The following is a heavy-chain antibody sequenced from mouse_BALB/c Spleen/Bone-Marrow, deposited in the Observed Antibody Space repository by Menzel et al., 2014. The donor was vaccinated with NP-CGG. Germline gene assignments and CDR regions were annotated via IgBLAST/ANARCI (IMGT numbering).Heavy chain of an antibody. J-gene: IGHJ2*01. V-gene: IGHV5-17*02. CDR2: ISSGGSTI. D-gene: IGHD1-1*01. CDR3: ARSGSSSGYFDY. Sequence: DVMLVESGGGLVQPGGSRKLSCAASGFTFSSFAMHWVRQAPGKGLEWVAYISSGGSTIYYADTVMGRFTISRDNPKNALFLQMTSLRSEDTAMYYCARSGSSSGYFDYWGQGTTLTVSS. CDR1: GFTFSSFA.